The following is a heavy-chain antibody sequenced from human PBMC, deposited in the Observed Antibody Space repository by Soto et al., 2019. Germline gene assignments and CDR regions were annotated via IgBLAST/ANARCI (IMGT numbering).Heavy chain of an antibody. Sequence: GGSLRLSCAASGFTFSSSWMSWVRQAPGKGLEWVANIKQDGSEKYYVDSVKGRFTISRDNAKNSLYLQMNSLRAEDTAVYYCARDIQGFDYWGQGTLVTVSS. CDR1: GFTFSSSW. CDR3: ARDIQGFDY. CDR2: IKQDGSEK. J-gene: IGHJ4*02. V-gene: IGHV3-7*01.